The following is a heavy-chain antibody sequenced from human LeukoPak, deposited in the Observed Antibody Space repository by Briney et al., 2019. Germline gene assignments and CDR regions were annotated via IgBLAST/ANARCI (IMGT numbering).Heavy chain of an antibody. CDR3: ARVLYYDFWSGYSLGNYCYMDV. CDR2: MNPNSGNT. J-gene: IGHJ6*03. Sequence: ASVKVSCKASGYTFTSYDINWVRQATGQGLEWMGWMNPNSGNTGYAQKFQGRVTITRNTSISTAYMELSSLRSEDTAVYYCARVLYYDFWSGYSLGNYCYMDVWGKGTTVTVSS. CDR1: GYTFTSYD. D-gene: IGHD3-3*01. V-gene: IGHV1-8*03.